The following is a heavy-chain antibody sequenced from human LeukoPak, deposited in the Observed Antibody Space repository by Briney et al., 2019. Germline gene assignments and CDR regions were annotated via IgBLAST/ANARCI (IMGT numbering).Heavy chain of an antibody. CDR2: ILYSGTT. CDR1: GDSISTSSYF. D-gene: IGHD3-22*01. Sequence: SETLSLTCSVSGDSISTSSYFWGWIRQPPGKGLEWIGSILYSGTTYYKPSLKSRVTISVDTSKNQFSLELTSVTAADTAVYYCARDEKAGDTSGYAPRFDYWGQGALVTVSS. V-gene: IGHV4-39*07. CDR3: ARDEKAGDTSGYAPRFDY. J-gene: IGHJ4*02.